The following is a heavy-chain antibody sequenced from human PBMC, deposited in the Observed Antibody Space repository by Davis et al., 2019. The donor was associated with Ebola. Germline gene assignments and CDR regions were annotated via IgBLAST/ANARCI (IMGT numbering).Heavy chain of an antibody. J-gene: IGHJ4*02. D-gene: IGHD3-10*01. CDR2: ISSSSSYI. CDR1: GFTFSSYS. Sequence: GGSLRLSCAASGFTFSSYSMNWVRQAPGKGLEWVSSISSSSSYIYYVDSVKGRFTISRDNSKNSLYLQMNSLRAEDTAVYYCARAVYYYGSGSYSDYFDYWGQGTLVTVSS. V-gene: IGHV3-21*01. CDR3: ARAVYYYGSGSYSDYFDY.